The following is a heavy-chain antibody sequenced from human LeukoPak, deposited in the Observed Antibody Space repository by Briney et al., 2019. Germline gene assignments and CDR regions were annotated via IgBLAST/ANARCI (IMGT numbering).Heavy chain of an antibody. V-gene: IGHV6-1*01. CDR2: TYYRSKWYN. D-gene: IGHD6-19*01. CDR3: ARDSGIAVAAHYYYGMDV. J-gene: IGHJ6*02. Sequence: SQTLSLTCAISGDSVSSNSAAWNWIRQSPSRGLEWLGRTYYRSKWYNDYAVSVKSRITINPDTSKNQFSLQLNSVTPEDTAVYYCARDSGIAVAAHYYYGMDVWGQGTTVTVSS. CDR1: GDSVSSNSAA.